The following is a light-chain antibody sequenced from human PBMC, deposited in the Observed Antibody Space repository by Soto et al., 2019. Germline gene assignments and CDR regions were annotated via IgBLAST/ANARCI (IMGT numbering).Light chain of an antibody. CDR2: EAS. J-gene: IGKJ1*01. CDR3: QQYNTYSEA. CDR1: QSIDNW. Sequence: DIQMTQSPSTLSASVGDRVTITCRASQSIDNWLAWYQQKPGKAPKLLIHEASSLESGVPSRFSGSGYGTEFTLTISSLQPDDFATYYCQQYNTYSEAFGQGTKVDIK. V-gene: IGKV1-5*03.